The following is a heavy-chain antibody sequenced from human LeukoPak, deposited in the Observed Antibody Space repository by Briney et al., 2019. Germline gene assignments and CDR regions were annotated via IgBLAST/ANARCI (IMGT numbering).Heavy chain of an antibody. CDR2: INWNGGSK. D-gene: IGHD3-22*01. CDR3: ATINYYDSSGEVDY. CDR1: GFTFDGYG. Sequence: GGSLRLSCAASGFTFDGYGMSWVRQAPGKGLEWVSGINWNGGSKGYADSVKGRFTISRDNAKNSLYLQMNSLRAEDTALYYCATINYYDSSGEVDYWGQGTLVTLSS. V-gene: IGHV3-20*04. J-gene: IGHJ4*02.